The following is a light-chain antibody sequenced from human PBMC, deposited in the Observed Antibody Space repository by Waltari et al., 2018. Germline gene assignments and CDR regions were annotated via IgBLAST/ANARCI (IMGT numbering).Light chain of an antibody. V-gene: IGKV3-20*01. CDR1: QSVSNNY. CDR2: GAS. CDR3: QQYSTSPRYT. J-gene: IGKJ2*01. Sequence: EIVLTQSPGTPSLSPGERATLSCRASQSVSNNYLAWYQQKPGQAPRLLIFGASSRATGIPDRFSGSASGTDFTLTISRLEPEDFAVYYCQQYSTSPRYTFGQGTKLEIK.